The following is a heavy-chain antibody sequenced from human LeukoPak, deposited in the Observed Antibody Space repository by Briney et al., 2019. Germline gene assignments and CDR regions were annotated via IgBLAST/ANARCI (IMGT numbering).Heavy chain of an antibody. CDR1: GFAFRSYG. J-gene: IGHJ4*02. CDR2: ISGIGDST. Sequence: KAGGSLRLSCAVSGFAFRSYGMSWVRQAPGKGLEWVSAISGIGDSTYYADSVKGRFTISRDNSKNTLYLQVNSLRAEDTAVYYCAKNRGVLRNFDCYDYWGQGTLVTISS. CDR3: AKNRGVLRNFDCYDY. D-gene: IGHD3-9*01. V-gene: IGHV3-23*01.